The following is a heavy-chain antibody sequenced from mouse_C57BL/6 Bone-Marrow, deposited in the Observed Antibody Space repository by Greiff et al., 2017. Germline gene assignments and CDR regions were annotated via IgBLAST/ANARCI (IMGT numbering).Heavy chain of an antibody. Sequence: EVQLQQSGAELVKPGASVKLSCTASGFNINDYYMHWVKQRPEQGLEWIGRIDPEDGETKYDPKFQGKATITADTSSNTAYLQLSSLTSEDTAVYYCARIRSYYGSSYGWNFDVWGTGTAATVTA. D-gene: IGHD1-1*01. J-gene: IGHJ1*03. CDR3: ARIRSYYGSSYGWNFDV. CDR2: IDPEDGET. CDR1: GFNINDYY. V-gene: IGHV14-2*01.